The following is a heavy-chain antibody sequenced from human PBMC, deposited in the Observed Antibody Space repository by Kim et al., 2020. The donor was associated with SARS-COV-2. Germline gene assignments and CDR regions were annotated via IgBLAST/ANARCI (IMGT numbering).Heavy chain of an antibody. J-gene: IGHJ6*02. CDR1: GFTFSSYW. D-gene: IGHD3-3*02. CDR3: ARSGHFLSGYYYGMDV. Sequence: GGSLRLSCAASGFTFSSYWMHWVRQAPGKGLVWVSRINSDGSSTSYADSVKGRFTISRDNAKNTLYLQMNSLRAEDTAVYYCARSGHFLSGYYYGMDVWGQGTTVTVSS. CDR2: INSDGSST. V-gene: IGHV3-74*01.